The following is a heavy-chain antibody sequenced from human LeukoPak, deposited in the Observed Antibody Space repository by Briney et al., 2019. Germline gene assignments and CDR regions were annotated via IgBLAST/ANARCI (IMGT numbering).Heavy chain of an antibody. CDR3: ARDGDYGDYAPAPADAFDI. D-gene: IGHD4-17*01. Sequence: SGTLSLTCAVSGGSISSSNWSSWARQPPGKGLAWIGAIYHSGSTNYNPSLKSRVTISVDKSKNQFSLKLSSVTAADTAVYYCARDGDYGDYAPAPADAFDIWGQGTMVTVSS. CDR2: IYHSGST. J-gene: IGHJ3*02. V-gene: IGHV4-4*02. CDR1: GGSISSSNW.